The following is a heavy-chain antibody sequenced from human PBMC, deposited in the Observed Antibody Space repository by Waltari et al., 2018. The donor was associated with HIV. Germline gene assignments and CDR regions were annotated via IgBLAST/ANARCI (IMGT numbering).Heavy chain of an antibody. CDR3: ARAVNAVGAPHWFAP. CDR2: MNPNSRNT. CDR1: GYIFNNYD. Sequence: QVQLVQSGAEVKQPGASVKVSCKASGYIFNNYDINWVRQATGQGLEWMGVMNPNSRNTGYAQKFQGRVTMTRDTSITTAYMELSSLKSEDTAVYYCARAVNAVGAPHWFAPWGQGTLVTVSS. J-gene: IGHJ5*02. V-gene: IGHV1-8*01. D-gene: IGHD1-26*01.